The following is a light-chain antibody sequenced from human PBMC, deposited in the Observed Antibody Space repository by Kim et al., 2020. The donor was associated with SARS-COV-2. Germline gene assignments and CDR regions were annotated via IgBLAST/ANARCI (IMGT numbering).Light chain of an antibody. CDR1: QGISSY. Sequence: ASTGDRVTITCRASQGISSYLAWYQQKPGKAPQLLIYAASTLQSGVPSRFSGSGSGTDFTLTISCLQSEDFATYYCQQYYSYPRTFGQGTKVDIK. CDR2: AAS. J-gene: IGKJ1*01. V-gene: IGKV1-8*01. CDR3: QQYYSYPRT.